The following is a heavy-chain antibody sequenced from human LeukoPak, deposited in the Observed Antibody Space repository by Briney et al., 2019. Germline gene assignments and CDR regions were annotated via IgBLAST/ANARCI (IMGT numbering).Heavy chain of an antibody. Sequence: SETLSLTCSVSGFSIRNGYFWGWIRQPPGKGLEWIGSIYQSGSTYYNPSLKSRVSMSLDTSKNQFSLNLSSVTAADTAVFYCAREGVGTRGENAFDIWGQGTVVTVSS. CDR2: IYQSGST. D-gene: IGHD1-26*01. CDR3: AREGVGTRGENAFDI. J-gene: IGHJ3*02. CDR1: GFSIRNGYF. V-gene: IGHV4-38-2*02.